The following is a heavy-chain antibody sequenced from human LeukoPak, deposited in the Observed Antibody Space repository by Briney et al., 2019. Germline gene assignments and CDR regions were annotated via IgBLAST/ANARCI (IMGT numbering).Heavy chain of an antibody. CDR1: GFSFSSAY. J-gene: IGHJ4*02. CDR3: STDAGYDSRWYNY. Sequence: PGGSLRLSCAASGFSFSSAYVSWVRHAPGKGLEWVGRIKSKSAGGTVDYASPVKGRFVISRDDSRTTVYLQMNSLKTEDTAVYYCSTDAGYDSRWYNYWGQGTLVTVSS. D-gene: IGHD6-13*01. V-gene: IGHV3-15*01. CDR2: IKSKSAGGTV.